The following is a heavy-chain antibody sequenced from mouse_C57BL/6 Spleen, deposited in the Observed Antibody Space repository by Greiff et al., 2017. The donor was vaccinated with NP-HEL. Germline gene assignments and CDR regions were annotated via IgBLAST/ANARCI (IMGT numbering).Heavy chain of an antibody. CDR3: ARPHYYDYDGAWFAY. Sequence: EVQVVESGGGLVQPGGSLKLSCAASGFTFSDYYMYWVRQTPEKRLEWVAYISNGGGSTYYPDTVKGRFTISRDNAKNTLYLQMSRLKSEDTAMYYCARPHYYDYDGAWFAYWGQGTLVTVSA. V-gene: IGHV5-12*01. J-gene: IGHJ3*01. D-gene: IGHD2-4*01. CDR1: GFTFSDYY. CDR2: ISNGGGST.